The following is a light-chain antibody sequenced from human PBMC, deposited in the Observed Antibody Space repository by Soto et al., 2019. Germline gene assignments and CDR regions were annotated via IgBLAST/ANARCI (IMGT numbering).Light chain of an antibody. V-gene: IGKV1-9*01. CDR2: AAS. Sequence: DIQLTQSPSFLSASVGDRVTITCRASQDIHSYLAWYQQKPGRAPKLLIYAASTLYSGVPSRFSGSGSGTDFTLTISSLQPEDFATYCCQQVNSYPLTFGGGTRVEIK. J-gene: IGKJ4*01. CDR1: QDIHSY. CDR3: QQVNSYPLT.